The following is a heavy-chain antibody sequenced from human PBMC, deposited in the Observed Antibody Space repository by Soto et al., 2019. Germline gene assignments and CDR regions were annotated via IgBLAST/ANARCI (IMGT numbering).Heavy chain of an antibody. D-gene: IGHD3-10*01. CDR2: IIPTFGTA. Sequence: SVKVSCKASGDTFSSYTISWVRQAPGQGLEWMGGIIPTFGTANYAQKFQGRVTITADESASTAYMDLSSLRSEDTAVYFCARGRGTGYYGMDVWGQGTTVTVS. CDR3: ARGRGTGYYGMDV. CDR1: GDTFSSYT. V-gene: IGHV1-69*13. J-gene: IGHJ6*02.